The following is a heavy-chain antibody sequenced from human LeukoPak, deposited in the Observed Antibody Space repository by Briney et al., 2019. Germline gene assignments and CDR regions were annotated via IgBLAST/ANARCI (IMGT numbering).Heavy chain of an antibody. V-gene: IGHV3-30-3*01. J-gene: IGHJ4*02. Sequence: GGSLRLSCAASGFTFSSYAMHWVRQAPGKGLEWVAVISYDGSNKYYADSVKGRFTISRDNSKNTLYLQMNSLRAEDTAVYYCVSDYYDSSGYSEPYDYWDQGTLVTVSS. D-gene: IGHD3-22*01. CDR3: VSDYYDSSGYSEPYDY. CDR2: ISYDGSNK. CDR1: GFTFSSYA.